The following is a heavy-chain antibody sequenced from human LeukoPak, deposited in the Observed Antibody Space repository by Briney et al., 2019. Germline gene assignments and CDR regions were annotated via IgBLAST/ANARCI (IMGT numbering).Heavy chain of an antibody. J-gene: IGHJ2*01. CDR3: ARGYGDYINWYFDL. CDR2: INHSGST. Sequence: SETLSLTCAVYGVSFSAYYWSWIRQPPGKGLEWIGEINHSGSTNYNPSLKSRVTISVDTSKNQFSLKLSPVTAADTAVYYCARGYGDYINWYFDLWGRGTLVTVSS. V-gene: IGHV4-34*01. D-gene: IGHD4-17*01. CDR1: GVSFSAYY.